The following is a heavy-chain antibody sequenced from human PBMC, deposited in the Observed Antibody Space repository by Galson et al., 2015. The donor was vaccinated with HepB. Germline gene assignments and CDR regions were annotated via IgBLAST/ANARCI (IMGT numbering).Heavy chain of an antibody. CDR2: IIPILGIA. CDR1: GGTFSSYA. CDR3: ASGPSGVSLGMDV. V-gene: IGHV1-69*04. D-gene: IGHD3-10*01. J-gene: IGHJ6*02. Sequence: SVKVSCKASGGTFSSYAISWVRQAPGQGLEWMGRIIPILGIANYAQKFQGRVTITADKSTSTAYMELSSLRSEDTAVYYCASGPSGVSLGMDVWGQGTTVTVSS.